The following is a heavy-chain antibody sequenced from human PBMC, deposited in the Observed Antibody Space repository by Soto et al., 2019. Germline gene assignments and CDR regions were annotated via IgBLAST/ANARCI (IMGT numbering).Heavy chain of an antibody. CDR3: AKLAAAGFFDY. Sequence: GGSLRLSCGVSGFTVTSNGVSWVRQAPGKGLEWVSAISPNGQGIWYADSVKGRFTISRDISRNTVFLQMDSLRAEDTAVYYCAKLAAAGFFDYWGQGTLVTVSS. CDR1: GFTVTSNG. D-gene: IGHD6-13*01. V-gene: IGHV3-23*01. CDR2: ISPNGQGI. J-gene: IGHJ4*02.